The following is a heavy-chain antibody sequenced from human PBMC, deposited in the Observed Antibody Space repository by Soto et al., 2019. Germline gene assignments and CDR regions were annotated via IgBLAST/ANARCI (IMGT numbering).Heavy chain of an antibody. CDR2: ISWNTGSI. Sequence: EVQLVESGGGLVQPGRSLRLSCAASGFTFDDYAIHWVRQAPGKGLEWVSGISWNTGSIGYADSVKGRFTISSDNAKNSLYLQMNSLRAEDTALYYCAKDTLTGTTFGMDVWGQGTTVTVSS. D-gene: IGHD1-20*01. CDR3: AKDTLTGTTFGMDV. V-gene: IGHV3-9*01. CDR1: GFTFDDYA. J-gene: IGHJ6*02.